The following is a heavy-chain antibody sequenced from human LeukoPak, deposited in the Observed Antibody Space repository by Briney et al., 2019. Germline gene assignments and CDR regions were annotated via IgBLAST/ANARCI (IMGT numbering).Heavy chain of an antibody. J-gene: IGHJ6*03. CDR3: ARDHGRRDDFWSGYRSYYYYYYMDV. CDR2: IGHEGSNK. CDR1: GFTFSRSA. V-gene: IGHV3-30*02. D-gene: IGHD3-3*01. Sequence: GGSLRLSCAASGFTFSRSAMHWVRQAPGKGLAWVAFIGHEGSNKYYADSVKGRFTISRDDSKSTLYLQMNSLRAEDTAVYYCARDHGRRDDFWSGYRSYYYYYYMDVWGKGTTVTVSS.